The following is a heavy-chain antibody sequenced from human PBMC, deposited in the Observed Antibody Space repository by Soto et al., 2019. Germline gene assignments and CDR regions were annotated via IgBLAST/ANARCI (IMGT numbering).Heavy chain of an antibody. Sequence: ASVKVSCKASGYTFTGYYMHWVRQAPGQGLEWMGWINPNSGGTNYAQKFQGRVTMTRDTSISTAYMELSRLRSDDTAVYYCASGPGGTNGVDWFDPWGQGTLVTVSS. D-gene: IGHD2-8*01. CDR2: INPNSGGT. J-gene: IGHJ5*02. CDR3: ASGPGGTNGVDWFDP. V-gene: IGHV1-2*02. CDR1: GYTFTGYY.